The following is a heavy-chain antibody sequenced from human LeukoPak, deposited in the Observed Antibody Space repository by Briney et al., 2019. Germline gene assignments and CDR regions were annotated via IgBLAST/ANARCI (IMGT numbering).Heavy chain of an antibody. D-gene: IGHD3-10*01. V-gene: IGHV1-2*02. J-gene: IGHJ5*02. Sequence: GASVKVSCKASGYTFTGYYMHWVRQAPGQGLEWMGWINPNSGGTNYAQQFQGRVTMTRDTSNSTAYIELSRLRSDDTAVYYCAREQSGGWFDPWGQGTLVTVSS. CDR1: GYTFTGYY. CDR3: AREQSGGWFDP. CDR2: INPNSGGT.